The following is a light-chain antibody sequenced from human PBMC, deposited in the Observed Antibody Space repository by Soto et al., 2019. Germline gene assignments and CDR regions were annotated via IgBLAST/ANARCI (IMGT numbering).Light chain of an antibody. Sequence: IQLTQSPSSLSASVGDRVTITCRASQGISSYLAWYQQKPGKAPKLLIYAASTLQSGVPSRFSGSGSGTDVTLTISSLQPEDFATYYCQQLNSYPPGITFGQGTRLEIK. CDR1: QGISSY. CDR3: QQLNSYPPGIT. CDR2: AAS. V-gene: IGKV1-9*01. J-gene: IGKJ5*01.